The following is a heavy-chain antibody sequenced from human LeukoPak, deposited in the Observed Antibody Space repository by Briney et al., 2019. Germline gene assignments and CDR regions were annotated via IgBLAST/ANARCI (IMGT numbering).Heavy chain of an antibody. J-gene: IGHJ5*02. Sequence: GASVKVSCKASGYTFTNYPISWVRQAPGQGLEWMGWISTYNDNTNYAQKFQGRVTMTTDTSTSTAYMELRSLRSDDTAVYYCARDPPPKPLGAPDPWGQGTLVTVSS. CDR2: ISTYNDNT. V-gene: IGHV1-18*01. D-gene: IGHD3-16*01. CDR1: GYTFTNYP. CDR3: ARDPPPKPLGAPDP.